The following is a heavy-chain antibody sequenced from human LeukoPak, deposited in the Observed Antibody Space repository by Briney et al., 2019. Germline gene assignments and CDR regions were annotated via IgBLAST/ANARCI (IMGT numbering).Heavy chain of an antibody. Sequence: NPSETLSLTCAVYGGSFSGYYWSWIRQPPGKGLEWIGEINHSGSTNYNPSLKSRVTISVDTSKNQFSLKLSSVTAADTAVYYCARYSSSWYGVGTTSFDYWGQGTLVTVSS. V-gene: IGHV4-34*01. CDR3: ARYSSSWYGVGTTSFDY. J-gene: IGHJ4*02. D-gene: IGHD6-13*01. CDR2: INHSGST. CDR1: GGSFSGYY.